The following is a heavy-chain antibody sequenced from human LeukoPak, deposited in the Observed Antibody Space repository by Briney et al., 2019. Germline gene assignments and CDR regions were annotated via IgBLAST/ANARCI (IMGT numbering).Heavy chain of an antibody. CDR2: INHSGRT. CDR1: GGSFSGYY. CDR3: ARGLLWARPDY. V-gene: IGHV4-34*01. D-gene: IGHD3-10*01. J-gene: IGHJ4*02. Sequence: SETLSLTCAVYGGSFSGYYWSWIRQPPGKGLEWIGEINHSGRTNYNPSLKSRVTMSVDTSKNHFSLNLSSVTAADTAVYYCARGLLWARPDYWGQGTLVTVSS.